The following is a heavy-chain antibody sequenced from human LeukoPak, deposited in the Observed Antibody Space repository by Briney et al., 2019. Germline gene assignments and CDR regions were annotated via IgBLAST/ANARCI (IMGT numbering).Heavy chain of an antibody. CDR1: GGSFSGYY. Sequence: PSETLSLTCAVYGGSFSGYYWSWIRQPPGKGLEWIGYIYYSGSTNYNPSLKSRVTISVDTSKNQFSLKLSSVTAADTAVYYCARWGHQRGPNAFDIWGQGTMVTVSS. CDR2: IYYSGST. CDR3: ARWGHQRGPNAFDI. V-gene: IGHV4-59*01. J-gene: IGHJ3*02. D-gene: IGHD7-27*01.